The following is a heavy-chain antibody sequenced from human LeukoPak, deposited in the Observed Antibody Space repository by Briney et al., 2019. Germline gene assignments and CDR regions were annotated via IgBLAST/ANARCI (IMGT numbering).Heavy chain of an antibody. D-gene: IGHD6-19*01. CDR2: IYYSGST. CDR3: ARGSDSSGSIRPNWFDP. Sequence: SETLSLTCTVSGGSISSSSYYWGWIRQPPGKGLEWIGSIYYSGSTYYNPSLKSRVTISVDTSKNQFSLKLSSVTAADTAVYYCARGSDSSGSIRPNWFDPWGQGTLVTVSS. CDR1: GGSISSSSYY. V-gene: IGHV4-39*07. J-gene: IGHJ5*02.